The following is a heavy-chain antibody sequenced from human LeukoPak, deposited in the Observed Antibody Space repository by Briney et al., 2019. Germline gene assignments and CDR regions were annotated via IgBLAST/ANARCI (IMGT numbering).Heavy chain of an antibody. J-gene: IGHJ4*02. CDR2: IYSGGTT. CDR1: GFSVSTNY. V-gene: IGHV3-66*01. D-gene: IGHD2-21*01. CDR3: ARKSVAEAPPYFDF. Sequence: PGGSLRLSCAASGFSVSTNYLTWVHQAPGKGLEWVSVIYSGGTTYSADSLKDRFTISRDSSTNTVYLQMNSLRPEDTAVYYCARKSVAEAPPYFDFWGQGILVTVSS.